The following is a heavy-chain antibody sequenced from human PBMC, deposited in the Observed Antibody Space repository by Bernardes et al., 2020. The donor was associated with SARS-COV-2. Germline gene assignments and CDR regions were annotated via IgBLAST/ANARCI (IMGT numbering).Heavy chain of an antibody. Sequence: SVKVSCKASGDTFTSYSFSRVRQAPGQGLDWMGRLILRLGSTNYAQNFQGRGTITADESSSTAYMKLSSLRSEDTALYYCAREPIGARPGVWFDPWGQGTLVTGSS. CDR1: GDTFTSYS. J-gene: IGHJ5*01. D-gene: IGHD6-6*01. V-gene: IGHV1-69*11. CDR3: AREPIGARPGVWFDP. CDR2: LILRLGST.